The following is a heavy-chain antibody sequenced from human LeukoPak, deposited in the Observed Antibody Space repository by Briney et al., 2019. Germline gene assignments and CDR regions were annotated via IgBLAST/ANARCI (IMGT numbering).Heavy chain of an antibody. CDR3: AKALITMVRGVIIPYVSYYYGMDV. CDR1: GFTLSSYA. D-gene: IGHD3-10*01. V-gene: IGHV3-30*18. J-gene: IGHJ6*02. CDR2: ISYDGSNK. Sequence: GGSLRLSCAASGFTLSSYAMTWVRQAPGKGLEWVAVISYDGSNKYYADSVKGRFTISRDNSKNTLYLQMNSLRAEDTAVYHCAKALITMVRGVIIPYVSYYYGMDVWGQGTTVTVSS.